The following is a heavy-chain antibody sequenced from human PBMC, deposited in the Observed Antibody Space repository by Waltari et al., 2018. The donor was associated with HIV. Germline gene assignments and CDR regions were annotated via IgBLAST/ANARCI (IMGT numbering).Heavy chain of an antibody. CDR2: INPDSGET. J-gene: IGHJ4*01. CDR3: ARGEDVSLPHLTPGFRLEF. D-gene: IGHD1-26*01. V-gene: IGHV1-2*06. CDR1: GDRFTTYF. Sequence: QTLLLQSASQVKTPGASVTLSCKASGDRFTTYFLYWLRQAPGQGFEWLGRINPDSGETTYSQTFQTRVTMTRDTSSASTYMEVTRLTSADTAIYYCARGEDVSLPHLTPGFRLEFWGHGTLVTVSS.